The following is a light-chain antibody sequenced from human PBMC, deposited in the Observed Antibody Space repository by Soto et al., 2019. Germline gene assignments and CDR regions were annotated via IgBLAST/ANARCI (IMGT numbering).Light chain of an antibody. CDR1: QSFSSW. CDR3: QQYNSFPT. CDR2: DAS. V-gene: IGKV1-5*01. J-gene: IGKJ1*01. Sequence: DIQMTQSPSTLSASVGDRVTITCRASQSFSSWLAWYQQKPGKAPKLLIYDASSLQIGVPSRFSGSGSGTEFTLPISSLQPDDFATYYCQQYNSFPTFGQGTRWIS.